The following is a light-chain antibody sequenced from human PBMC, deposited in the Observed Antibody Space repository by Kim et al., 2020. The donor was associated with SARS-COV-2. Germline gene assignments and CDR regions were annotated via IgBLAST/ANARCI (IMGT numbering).Light chain of an antibody. V-gene: IGKV3-20*01. CDR1: QSVSSSY. CDR3: QQYGSSPRT. Sequence: DIVLTQSPGTLSLSPGERATLSCRASQSVSSSYFAWYQQKPGQAPRLLIYGTSSRATGIPYRFSGSGSGTDFTLTISRLEPEDFAMYYCQQYGSSPRTFGKGTKVDIK. J-gene: IGKJ1*01. CDR2: GTS.